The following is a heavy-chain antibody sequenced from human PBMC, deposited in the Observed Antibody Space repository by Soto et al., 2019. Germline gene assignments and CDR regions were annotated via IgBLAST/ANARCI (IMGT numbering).Heavy chain of an antibody. Sequence: QVQLVQSGAEVQKPGSSVKVSCKASGGTFSSYAISWVRQAPGQGLEWMGGIIPIFGTANYAQKFQGRVTITADESTSTAYMELSSLRSEDTAVYYCARDRTPLNCSSTSCYMDGMDVWGQGTTVTVSS. J-gene: IGHJ6*02. D-gene: IGHD2-2*02. CDR1: GGTFSSYA. CDR3: ARDRTPLNCSSTSCYMDGMDV. CDR2: IIPIFGTA. V-gene: IGHV1-69*01.